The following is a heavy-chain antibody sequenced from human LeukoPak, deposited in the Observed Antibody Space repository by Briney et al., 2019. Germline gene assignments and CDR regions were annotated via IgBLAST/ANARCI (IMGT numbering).Heavy chain of an antibody. D-gene: IGHD2-2*01. V-gene: IGHV3-23*01. CDR1: GFTFSSYA. CDR3: ARGRYCSSTSCYRLSGVWFDP. Sequence: GGSLRLSCAASGFTFSSYAMSWVRQAPGKGLEWVSAISGSGGSTYYADSVKGRFTISRDNSKNTLYLQMNSLRAEDTAVYYCARGRYCSSTSCYRLSGVWFDPWGQGTLVTVSS. J-gene: IGHJ5*02. CDR2: ISGSGGST.